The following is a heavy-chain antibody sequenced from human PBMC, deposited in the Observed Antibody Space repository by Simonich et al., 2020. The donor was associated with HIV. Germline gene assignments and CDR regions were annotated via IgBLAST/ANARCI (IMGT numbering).Heavy chain of an antibody. CDR2: ISWNSGSI. D-gene: IGHD5-18*01. CDR1: GFPFVDSA. J-gene: IGHJ6*03. V-gene: IGHV3-9*03. Sequence: EVQLVESGGGLVQPGRSLRLSCAASGFPFVDSAMPWVRQAPGKGLGWVSGISWNSGSIGYADSVKGRFTISRDNAKNSLYLQMNSLRAEDMALYYCAKDRGYSYGGGYMDVWGKGTTVTVSS. CDR3: AKDRGYSYGGGYMDV.